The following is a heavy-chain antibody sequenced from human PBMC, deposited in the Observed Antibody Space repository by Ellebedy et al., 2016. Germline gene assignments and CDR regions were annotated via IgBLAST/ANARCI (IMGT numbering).Heavy chain of an antibody. CDR2: ISSSSSTI. CDR3: ASWTWGYGDFLSSV. D-gene: IGHD4-17*01. CDR1: GFTFSSYS. V-gene: IGHV3-48*04. J-gene: IGHJ6*02. Sequence: GGSLRLXXAASGFTFSSYSMNWVRQAPGKGLEWVSYISSSSSTIYYADSVKGRFTISRDNAKNSLYLQMNSLRAEDTAVYYCASWTWGYGDFLSSVWGQGTTVTVSS.